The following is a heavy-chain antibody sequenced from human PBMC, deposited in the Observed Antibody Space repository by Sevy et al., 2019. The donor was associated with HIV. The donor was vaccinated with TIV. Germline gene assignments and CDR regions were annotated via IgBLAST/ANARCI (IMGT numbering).Heavy chain of an antibody. CDR2: IWYDGSKE. V-gene: IGHV3-33*01. J-gene: IGHJ2*01. CDR1: GLIFSSYG. Sequence: GGSLRLSCVASGLIFSSYGMHWVRQAPGKGLEWVAAIWYDGSKEYYADSVKGRFTISRDNSKNTLSLQMNSLRPEDTAVYYCARARSRSAVVAAAANGYFDLWGRGTLVTVSS. CDR3: ARARSRSAVVAAAANGYFDL. D-gene: IGHD2-15*01.